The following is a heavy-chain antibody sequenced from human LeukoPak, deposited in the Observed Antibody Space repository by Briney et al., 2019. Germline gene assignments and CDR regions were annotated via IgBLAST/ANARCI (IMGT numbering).Heavy chain of an antibody. CDR2: INDDGSST. CDR1: GFTFKLYW. V-gene: IGHV3-74*01. J-gene: IGHJ5*02. CDR3: VRGGPSTWS. Sequence: GGSLRLSCAASGFTFKLYWMHWVRQAPGKGPVWVSRINDDGSSTTYADSVKGRFTISRDDAKNMLFLQMNSLRGEDTAVYYCVRGGPSTWSWGQGTLVTVSS. D-gene: IGHD2-15*01.